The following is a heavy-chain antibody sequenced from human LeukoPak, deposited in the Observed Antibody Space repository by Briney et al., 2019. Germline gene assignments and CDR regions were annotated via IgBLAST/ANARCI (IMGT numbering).Heavy chain of an antibody. J-gene: IGHJ4*02. CDR1: GFTVSSNY. V-gene: IGHV3-23*01. Sequence: GGSLRLSCAASGFTVSSNYMSWVRQAPGKGLEWVSAISGSGGSTYYADSVKGRFTISRDNSKNTLYLQMNSLRAEDTAVYYCAKSPLLWFGELSWYFDYWGQGTLVTVSS. CDR2: ISGSGGST. CDR3: AKSPLLWFGELSWYFDY. D-gene: IGHD3-10*01.